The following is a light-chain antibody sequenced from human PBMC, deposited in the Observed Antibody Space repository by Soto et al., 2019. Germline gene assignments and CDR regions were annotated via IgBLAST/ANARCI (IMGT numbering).Light chain of an antibody. J-gene: IGKJ1*01. V-gene: IGKV4-1*01. CDR1: QSILYSSNNKNY. CDR2: WAS. Sequence: DIVMTQSPDSLAVSLGERATINCKSSQSILYSSNNKNYLAWYQQKPGQPPKLLIYWASTRECGVPDRFSVSGSRTDFTLTISSLHAEDVAVYYCQPYCSPWTFGQRTKVEIK. CDR3: QPYCSPWT.